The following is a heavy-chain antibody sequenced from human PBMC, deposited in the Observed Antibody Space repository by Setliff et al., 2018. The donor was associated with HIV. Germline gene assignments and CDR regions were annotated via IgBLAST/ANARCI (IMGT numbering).Heavy chain of an antibody. Sequence: ASVKVSCKASGYTFTSYAMHWVRQAPGQRLEWMGWINAGNGNTKYSQKFQGRVTITADESTITAYMELSSLRSEDTAVYYCAKQVNNFYFYMDVWGKGTTVTVSS. CDR2: INAGNGNT. CDR3: AKQVNNFYFYMDV. CDR1: GYTFTSYA. J-gene: IGHJ6*03. V-gene: IGHV1-3*01.